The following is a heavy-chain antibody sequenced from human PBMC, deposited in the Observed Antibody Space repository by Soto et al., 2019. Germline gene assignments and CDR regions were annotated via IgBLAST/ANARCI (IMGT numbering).Heavy chain of an antibody. D-gene: IGHD6-13*01. V-gene: IGHV4-34*01. CDR1: GGSFSGYY. CDR2: INHSGST. CDR3: ARGYSSSWYRAQIQYYYYMDV. Sequence: SETLSLTCAVYGGSFSGYYWSWIRQPPGKGLEWIGEINHSGSTNYNPSLKSRVTISVDTSKNQFSLKLSSVTAADTAVYYCARGYSSSWYRAQIQYYYYMDVWGKGTTVTVSS. J-gene: IGHJ6*03.